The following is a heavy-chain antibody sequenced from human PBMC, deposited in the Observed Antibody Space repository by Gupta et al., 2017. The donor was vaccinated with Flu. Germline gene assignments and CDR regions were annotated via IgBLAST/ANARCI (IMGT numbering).Heavy chain of an antibody. CDR3: AIGHWDS. CDR1: GFNFSDYE. CDR2: INSQSVT. V-gene: IGHV3-48*03. Sequence: EVQLVESGGDLVQPGGSLRLSCAASGFNFSDYEMNWVSLAPGNGLEWVSCINSQSVTYYTQSVRGRFTMSRYNARHSVYLQMNSLRVEDTGLYYCAIGHWDSWGRGTPVTVSS. J-gene: IGHJ5*01.